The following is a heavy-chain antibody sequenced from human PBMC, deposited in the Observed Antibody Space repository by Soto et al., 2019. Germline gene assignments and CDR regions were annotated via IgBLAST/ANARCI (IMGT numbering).Heavy chain of an antibody. J-gene: IGHJ5*02. CDR2: MYHVGST. D-gene: IGHD3-16*01. CDR3: ASSKYDVLAGSVWFDP. Sequence: PSETLSLTCAVSGRSITSGGYSGGWIGQPPEQGLEWIGDMYHVGSTYYNRSLRGRSTISLDHSMNQFSRKLQSVTAADTAVDFCASSKYDVLAGSVWFDPWGQGTRVTVSS. CDR1: GRSITSGGYS. V-gene: IGHV4-30-2*01.